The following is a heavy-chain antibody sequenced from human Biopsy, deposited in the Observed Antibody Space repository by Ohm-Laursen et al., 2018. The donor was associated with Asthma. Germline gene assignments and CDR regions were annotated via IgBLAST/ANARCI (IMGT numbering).Heavy chain of an antibody. D-gene: IGHD2-2*01. Sequence: LRLSCAASGFTFSSFAMTWVRQAPGKGLEWVSAITGGGANTYYADSAKGRFTISRGNSKNTLHLQMNSLRAEDTAVYYCAREGHEYCSSTSCASFDYWGQGTLVTVSS. J-gene: IGHJ4*02. CDR2: ITGGGANT. CDR3: AREGHEYCSSTSCASFDY. CDR1: GFTFSSFA. V-gene: IGHV3-23*01.